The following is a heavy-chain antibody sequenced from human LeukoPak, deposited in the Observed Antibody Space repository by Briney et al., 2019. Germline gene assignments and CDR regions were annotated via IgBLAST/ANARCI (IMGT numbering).Heavy chain of an antibody. CDR1: GFTSGSYG. Sequence: GGSLRLSCAASGFTSGSYGMSWVRQAPGKGLEWISYIHSSGSTIYYADSVKGRFTISRDNAKNSLYLQMNSLRAEDTAVYYCARENPDWFDPWGQGTLVTVSS. CDR3: ARENPDWFDP. J-gene: IGHJ5*02. CDR2: IHSSGSTI. V-gene: IGHV3-48*04.